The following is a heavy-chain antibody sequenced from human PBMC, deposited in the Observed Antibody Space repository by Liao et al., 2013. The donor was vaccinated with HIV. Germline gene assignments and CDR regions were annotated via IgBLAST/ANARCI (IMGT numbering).Heavy chain of an antibody. CDR1: GGSISDITASY. CDR3: ARAESNIEARVTAYLYYVYMDV. D-gene: IGHD6-6*01. J-gene: IGHJ6*03. V-gene: IGHV4-61*08. CDR2: FYSTGRT. Sequence: QVQLQESGPGLVKPSETLSLTCTVSGGSISDITASYWTWIRQSPGRGLEWIGYFYSTGRTYFNPSLKSRVAISVDTSKNQFSLNLRSVTAADTAVYFCARAESNIEARVTAYLYYVYMDVWGKGTTVTVSS.